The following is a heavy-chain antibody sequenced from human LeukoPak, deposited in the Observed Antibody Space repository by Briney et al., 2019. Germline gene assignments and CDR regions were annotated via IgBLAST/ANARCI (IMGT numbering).Heavy chain of an antibody. V-gene: IGHV4-59*08. J-gene: IGHJ4*02. Sequence: PSETLSLTCTVSGDSISSYYWSWIRQPPGKGLEWIGYIYYSGSTNYNPSLKSRVTISVDTSKNQLSLKLSSVTAADTAVYYCARMDEGSFDCWGQGTLVTVSS. CDR1: GDSISSYY. D-gene: IGHD2-2*03. CDR2: IYYSGST. CDR3: ARMDEGSFDC.